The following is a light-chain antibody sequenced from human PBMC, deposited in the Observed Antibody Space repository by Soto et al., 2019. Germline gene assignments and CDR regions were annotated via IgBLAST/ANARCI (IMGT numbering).Light chain of an antibody. CDR3: LEDYNYPLM. V-gene: IGKV1-6*01. CDR2: GTS. J-gene: IGKJ1*01. CDR1: QDIRSD. Sequence: AIQMTQSPSSLSASVGDSVTITCRASQDIRSDLGWYQQKPGKAPKLLIYGTSNLQSGVPSRFSGSGSGTDFTLTISSLQPEDSATYFCLEDYNYPLMFGQGTKVKIK.